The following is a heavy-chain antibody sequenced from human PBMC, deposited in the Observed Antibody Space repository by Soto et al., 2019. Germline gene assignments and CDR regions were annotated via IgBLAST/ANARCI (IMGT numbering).Heavy chain of an antibody. D-gene: IGHD3-22*01. CDR3: AGGGSIVVATRRLMDV. V-gene: IGHV4-59*03. J-gene: IGHJ6*03. Sequence: QVQLQESGPGLLKPSETLSLTCTVSGGSIRGYCWTWIRQPPGEGLEWIGCICNSGSNNYNPSLKSRVTISVDPQMTQFSLQLSSVTVADTAVYYCAGGGSIVVATRRLMDVWGKGTTVTVSS. CDR1: GGSIRGYC. CDR2: ICNSGSN.